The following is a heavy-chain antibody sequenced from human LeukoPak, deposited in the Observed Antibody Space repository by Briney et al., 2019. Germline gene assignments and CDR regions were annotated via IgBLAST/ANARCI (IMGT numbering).Heavy chain of an antibody. V-gene: IGHV1-18*01. D-gene: IGHD6-6*01. CDR1: GYTFTNFG. CDR3: ARAPRKYYYGMDV. J-gene: IGHJ6*02. CDR2: FSPYNGDT. Sequence: ASVKVSCKASGYTFTNFGVSWVRQAPGQGLEWMGWFSPYNGDTNFAPKLQGRVTVTTDTSTSTAYMELGSLRSDDTAVYYCARAPRKYYYGMDVWGQGTTVTVSS.